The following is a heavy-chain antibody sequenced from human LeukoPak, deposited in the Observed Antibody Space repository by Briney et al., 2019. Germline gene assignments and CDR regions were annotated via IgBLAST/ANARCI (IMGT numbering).Heavy chain of an antibody. J-gene: IGHJ2*01. V-gene: IGHV4-59*01. CDR3: ARKYIEGAYVVPADWYFDL. CDR2: IYYSGST. CDR1: GGSISSYY. D-gene: IGHD1-26*01. Sequence: SETLSLTCTVSGGSISSYYWSWIRQPPGKGLEWIGYIYYSGSTNYNPSLKSRVTISVDTSKNQFSLKLSSVTAADTAVYYCARKYIEGAYVVPADWYFDLWGRGTLVTVSS.